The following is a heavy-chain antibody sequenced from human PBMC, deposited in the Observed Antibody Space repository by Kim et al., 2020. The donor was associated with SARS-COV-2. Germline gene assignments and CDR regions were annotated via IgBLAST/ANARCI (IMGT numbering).Heavy chain of an antibody. D-gene: IGHD2-15*01. CDR2: IWYDGSNK. V-gene: IGHV3-33*06. J-gene: IGHJ4*02. CDR3: AKDRATWLPPLLPDY. Sequence: GGSLRLSCAASGFTFSSYGMHWVRQAPGKGLEWVAVIWYDGSNKYYADSVKGRFTISRDNSKNTLYLQMNSLRAEDTAVYYCAKDRATWLPPLLPDYWGQGTLVTVSS. CDR1: GFTFSSYG.